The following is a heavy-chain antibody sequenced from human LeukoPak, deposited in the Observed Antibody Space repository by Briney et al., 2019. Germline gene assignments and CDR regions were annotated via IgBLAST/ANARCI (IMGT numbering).Heavy chain of an antibody. J-gene: IGHJ5*02. Sequence: SETLSLTCTVSGGSISSSSHYWGWIRQPPGKGLEWIGSIYYSGITYYNPSLRSRVTISVDTSKNQFSLKLSSVTAADTAVYYCARVEVVDDFWSGYNWFDPWGQGTLVTVSS. V-gene: IGHV4-39*07. CDR1: GGSISSSSHY. D-gene: IGHD3-3*01. CDR3: ARVEVVDDFWSGYNWFDP. CDR2: IYYSGIT.